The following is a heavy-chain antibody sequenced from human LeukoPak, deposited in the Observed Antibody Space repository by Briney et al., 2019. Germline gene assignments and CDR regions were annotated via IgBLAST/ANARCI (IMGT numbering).Heavy chain of an antibody. CDR2: MYHSGST. CDR3: ARGVTPFDY. CDR1: GYSISSGYY. D-gene: IGHD2-21*02. V-gene: IGHV4-38-2*02. J-gene: IGHJ4*02. Sequence: PSETLSLTCTVPGYSISSGYYWGWIRQPPGKGLEWIGSMYHSGSTYYNPSLKSRVTISVDTSKNQFSLKLSSVTAADTAVYYCARGVTPFDYWGQGTLVTVSS.